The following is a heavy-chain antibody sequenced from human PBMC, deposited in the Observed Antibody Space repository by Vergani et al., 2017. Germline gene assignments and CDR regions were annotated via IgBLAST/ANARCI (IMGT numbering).Heavy chain of an antibody. J-gene: IGHJ3*02. CDR3: ARGGSCSSTSCYASDAFDI. V-gene: IGHV4-30-4*08. CDR1: GGSISSGDYY. D-gene: IGHD2-2*01. CDR2: IYYSGST. Sequence: QVQLPESGPGLVKPSQTLSLTCTVSGGSISSGDYYWSWIRQPPGKGLEWIGYIYYSGSTYYNPSLKSRVTISVDTSKNQFSLKLSSVTAADTAVYYCARGGSCSSTSCYASDAFDIWGQGTLVTVSS.